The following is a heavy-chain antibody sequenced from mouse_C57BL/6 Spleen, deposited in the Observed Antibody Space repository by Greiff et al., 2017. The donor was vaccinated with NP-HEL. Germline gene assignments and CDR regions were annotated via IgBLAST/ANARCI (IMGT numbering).Heavy chain of an antibody. CDR3: AGGANLWYFDV. D-gene: IGHD6-1*01. Sequence: VQLQESGPGLVKPSQSLFLTCSITGFPITSGYYWIWIRQSPGKPLEWMGYITHSGETFYNPSLQSPISITRETSKNQFFLQLNSVTTEDTAMYYCAGGANLWYFDVWGTGTTVTVSS. V-gene: IGHV12-3*01. CDR1: GFPITSGYY. J-gene: IGHJ1*03. CDR2: ITHSGET.